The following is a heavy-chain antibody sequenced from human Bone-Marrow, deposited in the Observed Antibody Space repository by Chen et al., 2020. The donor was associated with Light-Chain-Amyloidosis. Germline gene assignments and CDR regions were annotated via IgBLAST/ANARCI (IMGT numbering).Heavy chain of an antibody. CDR2: ISYDANRD. D-gene: IGHD1-26*01. V-gene: IGHV3-30*18. CDR3: AKARLYSGSYWGIVDY. Sequence: QVQLVESGGGVVQPGRSLRRSCVASGFTFMSYGPFWVRQAPGKVLEWVALISYDANRDFYADSVKGRFTVSRDNSKNTLYLQMNSLRIEDTAVYYCAKARLYSGSYWGIVDYWGQGTLVTVSS. CDR1: GFTFMSYG. J-gene: IGHJ4*02.